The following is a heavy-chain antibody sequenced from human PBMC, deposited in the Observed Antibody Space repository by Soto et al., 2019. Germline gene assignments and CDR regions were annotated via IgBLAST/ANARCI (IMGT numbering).Heavy chain of an antibody. CDR1: GDSVTSGSDY. J-gene: IGHJ6*02. CDR3: AREWGLLPYYVMNV. D-gene: IGHD7-27*01. CDR2: ISYTGHT. Sequence: NPXASLWLTCIVSGDSVTSGSDYWTWLRQPPGKGLEWIGYISYTGHTKYNPSLQSRVTISVDTSKNDFSLNLSSVTAADTAVYFCAREWGLLPYYVMNVWGHGTAVTVSS. V-gene: IGHV4-61*03.